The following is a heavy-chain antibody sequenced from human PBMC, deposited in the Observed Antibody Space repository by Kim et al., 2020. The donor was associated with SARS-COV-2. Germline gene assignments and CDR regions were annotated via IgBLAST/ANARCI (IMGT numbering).Heavy chain of an antibody. D-gene: IGHD6-13*01. CDR3: ARDRWNDSSSWYGEYYYYYYGMDV. J-gene: IGHJ6*02. Sequence: GGSLRLSCAASGFTFSDYYMSWIRQAPGKGLEWVSYISSSGSTIYYADSVKGRFTISRDNAKNPLYLQMNSLRAEDTAVYYCARDRWNDSSSWYGEYYYYYYGMDVWGQGTTVTVSS. V-gene: IGHV3-11*01. CDR2: ISSSGSTI. CDR1: GFTFSDYY.